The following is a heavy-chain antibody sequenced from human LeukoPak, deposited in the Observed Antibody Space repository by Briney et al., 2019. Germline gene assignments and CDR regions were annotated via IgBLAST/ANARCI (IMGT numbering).Heavy chain of an antibody. J-gene: IGHJ4*02. Sequence: SETLSVTCAVYGGSFSGYYWSWIRQPPGKGLEWIGEINHSGSTNYNPSLKSRVTISVDTSKNQFSLKLSSVTAADTAVYYCGGVVVVAATCWGQGTLVTVSS. V-gene: IGHV4-34*01. CDR2: INHSGST. CDR3: GGVVVVAATC. CDR1: GGSFSGYY. D-gene: IGHD2-15*01.